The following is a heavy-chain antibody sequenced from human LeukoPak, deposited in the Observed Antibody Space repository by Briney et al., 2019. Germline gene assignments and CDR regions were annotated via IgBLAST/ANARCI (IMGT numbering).Heavy chain of an antibody. V-gene: IGHV3-53*04. J-gene: IGHJ4*02. CDR3: ARADWNSDYFDY. D-gene: IGHD1-7*01. Sequence: GGSLRLSCTASGFTFGDYAMSWVRQAPGKGLEWVSVIYSGGSTYYADSVKGRFTISRHNSKNTLYLQMNSLRAEDTAVYYCARADWNSDYFDYWGQGTLVTVSS. CDR2: IYSGGST. CDR1: GFTFGDYA.